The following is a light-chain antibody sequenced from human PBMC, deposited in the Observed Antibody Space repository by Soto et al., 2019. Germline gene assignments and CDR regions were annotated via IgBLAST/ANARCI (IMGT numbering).Light chain of an antibody. CDR3: QQLERYPST. CDR1: ERISSN. Sequence: EIVMTQSPATLSVSPGERATLSCRASERISSNLAWYQQKPGQAPRLLIYGASTRATVIPARFSGSGSGTEFTLTISSLQSEDFAVYYCQQLERYPSTFGGGTKVEIK. CDR2: GAS. V-gene: IGKV3-15*01. J-gene: IGKJ4*01.